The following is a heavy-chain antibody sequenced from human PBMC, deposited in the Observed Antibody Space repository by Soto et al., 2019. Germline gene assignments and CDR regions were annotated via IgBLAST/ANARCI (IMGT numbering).Heavy chain of an antibody. J-gene: IGHJ5*02. CDR3: ARYPLAGHSLWDHDL. CDR1: GVIVSRGTYY. V-gene: IGHV4-61*01. D-gene: IGHD1-26*01. Sequence: SSETLSLTCNVSGVIVSRGTYYWSWIRQPPGKGLEWIGYIYYSGSTNYNPSLKSRVTISVDTSKNQFSLKLSSVTAADTAIYYCARYPLAGHSLWDHDLWGPGTLVTVAS. CDR2: IYYSGST.